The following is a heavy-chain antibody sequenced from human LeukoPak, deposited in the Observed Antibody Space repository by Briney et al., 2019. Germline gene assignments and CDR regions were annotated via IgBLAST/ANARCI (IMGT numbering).Heavy chain of an antibody. J-gene: IGHJ4*02. CDR2: ITGSGGNT. CDR1: GFTFSNYA. D-gene: IGHD3-9*01. Sequence: GGSLRLSCVASGFTFSNYAMSWVRQAPGKGLEGVSAITGSGGNTYYADSVKGRFTISRDNSKNTLYLQMNSLRAEDTAVYYCAKWGDYDVLTGYYDPDYWGQGTLLTVSS. V-gene: IGHV3-23*01. CDR3: AKWGDYDVLTGYYDPDY.